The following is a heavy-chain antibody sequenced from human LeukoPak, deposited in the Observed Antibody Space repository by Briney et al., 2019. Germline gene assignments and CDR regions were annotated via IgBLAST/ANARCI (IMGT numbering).Heavy chain of an antibody. V-gene: IGHV1-8*01. CDR3: ARDRYCSSTSCYTNDY. J-gene: IGHJ4*02. CDR2: MNPNSGNT. CDR1: GYTFTSYD. D-gene: IGHD2-2*02. Sequence: ASVKVSCKASGYTFTSYDINWVRQATGQGLEWMGWMNPNSGNTGYAQKFQGRVTMTRNTSISTAYMELSSLRSEDTAVYYCARDRYCSSTSCYTNDYWGQGTLVTVSS.